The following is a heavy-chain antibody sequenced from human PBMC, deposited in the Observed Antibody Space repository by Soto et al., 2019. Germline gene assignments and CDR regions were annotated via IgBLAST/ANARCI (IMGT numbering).Heavy chain of an antibody. J-gene: IGHJ4*02. CDR1: GGSISSSNW. V-gene: IGHV4-4*02. CDR3: ASMGYHYGSGSYPLDY. Sequence: SETLSLTCAVSGGSISSSNWWSWVRQPPGKGLEWIGEIYHSGSTNYNPSLKSRVTISVDTSKNQFSLKLSSVTAADTAVYYCASMGYHYGSGSYPLDYWGQGTLVTVSS. CDR2: IYHSGST. D-gene: IGHD3-10*01.